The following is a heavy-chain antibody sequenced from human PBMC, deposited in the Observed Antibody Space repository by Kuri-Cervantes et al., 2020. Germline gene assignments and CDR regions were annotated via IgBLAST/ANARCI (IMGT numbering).Heavy chain of an antibody. J-gene: IGHJ4*02. CDR3: ARRTPDWRIDY. Sequence: ASVKVSCKASGYTFTSYDINWVRQATGQGLEWMGWMNPNSGNTGYAQKFQGRVTMTTDTSTSTAYMELRSLRSDDTAVYYCARRTPDWRIDYWGQGTLVTVSS. CDR1: GYTFTSYD. CDR2: MNPNSGNT. V-gene: IGHV1-8*01. D-gene: IGHD3-3*01.